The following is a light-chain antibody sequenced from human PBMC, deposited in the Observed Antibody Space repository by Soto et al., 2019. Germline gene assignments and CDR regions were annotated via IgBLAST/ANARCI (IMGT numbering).Light chain of an antibody. V-gene: IGKV1-5*01. CDR3: QQYNSYSGFT. Sequence: DIQLTQSPSTLSASVGDRVTITCRASQSIGSWLAWYQQKPGKAPKLLIYDASSLESGVPSRFSGSGFGTEFSLPISSLQPDDFAIYNCQQYNSYSGFTFGQGTKLEIK. CDR1: QSIGSW. J-gene: IGKJ2*01. CDR2: DAS.